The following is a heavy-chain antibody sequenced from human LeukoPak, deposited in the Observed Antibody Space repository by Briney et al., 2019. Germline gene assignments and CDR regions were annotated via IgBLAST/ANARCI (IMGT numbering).Heavy chain of an antibody. V-gene: IGHV3-48*03. Sequence: PGGSLRLPCAASGFTFSPYEMQWVRQAAGKGLEGVSYLSSTGSNIYHADSVKGRFTISRDNAKNSLYLLMNSLRTEDTAVYYCAATYYNDGSSDYWGQGTLVTVSS. CDR3: AATYYNDGSSDY. CDR1: GFTFSPYE. J-gene: IGHJ4*02. D-gene: IGHD3-22*01. CDR2: LSSTGSNI.